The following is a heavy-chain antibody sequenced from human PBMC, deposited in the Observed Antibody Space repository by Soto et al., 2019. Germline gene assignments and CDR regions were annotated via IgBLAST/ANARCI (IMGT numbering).Heavy chain of an antibody. Sequence: EVQLLESGGGLVQPGGSLRLSCAASGFTFSSYAMSWVRQAPGKGLEWVSAISGSGGSTYYADSVKGRFTIPRDNSQNTVYLQMNSLRAEDTAVYYCAQCSRLQLEYDAFDIWGQGTMVTVSS. CDR3: AQCSRLQLEYDAFDI. CDR1: GFTFSSYA. V-gene: IGHV3-23*01. J-gene: IGHJ3*02. D-gene: IGHD1-1*01. CDR2: ISGSGGST.